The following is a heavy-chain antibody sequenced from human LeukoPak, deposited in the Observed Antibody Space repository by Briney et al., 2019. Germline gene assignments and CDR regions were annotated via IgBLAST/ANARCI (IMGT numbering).Heavy chain of an antibody. CDR2: ISWHGSTT. D-gene: IGHD3-22*01. V-gene: IGHV3-43*01. J-gene: IGHJ4*02. CDR3: AKDIGDSVGYNYFDS. CDR1: GFTFDDYT. Sequence: GGSLRLSCAASGFTFDDYTMHWVRQAAGKGLKWVSLISWHGSTTKYADSVKGRFTISRDNLKNSLSLQMNSLGPEDTALYYCAKDIGDSVGYNYFDSWGQGTLVTVSS.